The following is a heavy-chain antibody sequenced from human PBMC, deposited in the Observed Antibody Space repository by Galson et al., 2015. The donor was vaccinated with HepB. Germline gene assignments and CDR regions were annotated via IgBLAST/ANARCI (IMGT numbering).Heavy chain of an antibody. CDR1: GFTFSRYW. CDR3: ARVEGSRASDSSSWYDYYYYYMDV. J-gene: IGHJ6*03. V-gene: IGHV3-74*01. Sequence: LRLSCAASGFTFSRYWMHWVRQAPGKGLVWVSRISSDESSTTYADSVKGRFTISRDTAKNTLYLQMNSLRAEDTAVYYCARVEGSRASDSSSWYDYYYYYMDVWGKGTTVTVSS. CDR2: ISSDESST. D-gene: IGHD6-13*01.